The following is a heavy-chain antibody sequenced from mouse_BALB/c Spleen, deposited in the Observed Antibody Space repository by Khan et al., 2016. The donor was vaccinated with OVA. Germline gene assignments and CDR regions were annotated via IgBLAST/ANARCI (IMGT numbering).Heavy chain of an antibody. CDR2: IFPGTGTT. CDR1: GYTFTSYW. D-gene: IGHD2-1*01. CDR3: ARGYFGNYEFVY. J-gene: IGHJ3*01. V-gene: IGHV1S132*01. Sequence: QVQLQQSGAELVKPGASVKLSCKTSGYTFTSYWIQWVKQRPGQGLGWIGQIFPGTGTTYYNENFTGKATLTVDTSSSTAYMHLSGLTSEDSAVYFCARGYFGNYEFVYWGQGTLVTVSP.